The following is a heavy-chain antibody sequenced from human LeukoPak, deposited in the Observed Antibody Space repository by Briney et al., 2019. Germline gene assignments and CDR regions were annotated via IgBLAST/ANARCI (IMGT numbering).Heavy chain of an antibody. J-gene: IGHJ4*02. D-gene: IGHD7-27*01. CDR1: GFTFSSYA. V-gene: IGHV3-23*01. CDR2: ISSSPIST. CDR3: AKGWGKFDY. Sequence: GGSLRLSCAASGFTFSSYAMSWVRQAPGKGLEWVSGISSSPISTYYTDSVKGRFTISRDNSKNTLYLQMNSLRAEDTAVYYCAKGWGKFDYWGQGTLVTVSS.